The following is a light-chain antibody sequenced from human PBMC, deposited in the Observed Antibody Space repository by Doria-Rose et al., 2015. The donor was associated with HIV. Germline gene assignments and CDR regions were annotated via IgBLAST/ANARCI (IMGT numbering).Light chain of an antibody. CDR3: QSYDSSTWV. CDR1: SGSIASNY. Sequence: TVTISCTRSSGSIASNYVQWYQHRPGSSPTTVIYEDNQRPSGVPDRFSGSIDSSSNSASLTISGLKTEDEADYYCQSYDSSTWVFGGGTKLTVL. J-gene: IGLJ3*02. V-gene: IGLV6-57*01. CDR2: EDN.